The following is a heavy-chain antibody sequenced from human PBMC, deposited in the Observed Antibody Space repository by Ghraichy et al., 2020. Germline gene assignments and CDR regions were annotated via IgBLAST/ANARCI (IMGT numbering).Heavy chain of an antibody. Sequence: GESLNISCAASGFTFSSYGMHWVRQAPGKGLEWVAFIRYDGSNKYYADSVKGRFTISRDNSKNTLYLQMNSLRAEDTAVYYCAKDRLGYGDYFDYWGQGTLVTVSS. V-gene: IGHV3-30*02. CDR2: IRYDGSNK. CDR1: GFTFSSYG. CDR3: AKDRLGYGDYFDY. D-gene: IGHD4-17*01. J-gene: IGHJ4*02.